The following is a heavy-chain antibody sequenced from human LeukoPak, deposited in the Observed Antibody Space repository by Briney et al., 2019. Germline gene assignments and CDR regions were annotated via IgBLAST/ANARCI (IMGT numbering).Heavy chain of an antibody. V-gene: IGHV3-53*01. J-gene: IGHJ4*02. Sequence: GGSLRLSCAASGFAVSTDHMSWVRQAPGKGLEWVAASYSDGGRSYAESVKGRFTISRDNSQNTLYLQMNSLRGEDTAVYYCARVWELSFDHWGQGTLVTVSS. CDR3: ARVWELSFDH. D-gene: IGHD1-26*01. CDR1: GFAVSTDH. CDR2: SYSDGGR.